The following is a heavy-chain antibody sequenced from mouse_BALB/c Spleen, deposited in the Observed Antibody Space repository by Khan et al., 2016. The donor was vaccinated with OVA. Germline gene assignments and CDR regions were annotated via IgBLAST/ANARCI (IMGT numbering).Heavy chain of an antibody. V-gene: IGHV5-6*01. CDR1: GFTFSSYS. D-gene: IGHD4-1*01. Sequence: EVELVESGGDLVKPGGSLKLSCAASGFTFSSYSMSWVRQTPDKRLAWVATISSGADYTYYPDSVMGRFTISRDNAKNTLYLQMSSLKSEDTAMYYCASHLTGSFAYWGQGTLVTVSA. J-gene: IGHJ3*01. CDR2: ISSGADYT. CDR3: ASHLTGSFAY.